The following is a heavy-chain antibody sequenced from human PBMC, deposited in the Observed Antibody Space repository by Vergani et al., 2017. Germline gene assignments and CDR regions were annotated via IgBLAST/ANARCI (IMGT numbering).Heavy chain of an antibody. V-gene: IGHV4-34*01. D-gene: IGHD4-11*01. CDR3: ARGNTETNGHLYYYYYMDV. CDR2: IDHTGRP. CDR1: GGSFTSYH. Sequence: QVQLQQWGGGLLKPSETLSLTCVVNGGSFTSYHWTWIRQSPGEGLEWVGDIDHTGRPDYNPSLKSRLTMSVDKSRNQFSLPLNSVTATDTAIYFCARGNTETNGHLYYYYYMDVWGQGTAVTVS. J-gene: IGHJ6*03.